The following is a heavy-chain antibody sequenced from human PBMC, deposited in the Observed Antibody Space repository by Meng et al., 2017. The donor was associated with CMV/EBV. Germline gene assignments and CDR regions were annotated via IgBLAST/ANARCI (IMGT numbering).Heavy chain of an antibody. J-gene: IGHJ6*02. D-gene: IGHD6-6*01. V-gene: IGHV4-34*01. CDR2: INHSGST. CDR1: GGSFSGYY. Sequence: SETLSLTCAVYGGSFSGYYWSWIRQPPGKGLEWIGEINHSGSTNYNPSLKSRVTISVDTSKNQFSLKLSSVTAADTAVYYCARVGIAARYYYYGMDAWGQGTTVTVSS. CDR3: ARVGIAARYYYYGMDA.